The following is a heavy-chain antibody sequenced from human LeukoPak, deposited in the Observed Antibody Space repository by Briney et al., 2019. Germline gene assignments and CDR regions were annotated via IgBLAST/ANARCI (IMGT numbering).Heavy chain of an antibody. V-gene: IGHV3-21*01. CDR1: GFTFSSYS. CDR2: ISSSSSYI. D-gene: IGHD2-2*01. CDR3: ARYSRCSSTSCSHLLDY. J-gene: IGHJ4*02. Sequence: GGSLRLPCAASGFTFSSYSMNWVRQAPGKGLEWVSSISSSSSYIYYADSVKGRFTISRDNAKNSLYLQMNSLRAEDTAVYYCARYSRCSSTSCSHLLDYWGQGTLVTVSS.